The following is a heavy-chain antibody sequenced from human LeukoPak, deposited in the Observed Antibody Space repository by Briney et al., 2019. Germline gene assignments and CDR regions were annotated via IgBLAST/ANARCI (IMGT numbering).Heavy chain of an antibody. CDR2: IYPGDSDT. CDR3: ARLIVVAPAWKAFDI. CDR1: GYSFTSYW. J-gene: IGHJ3*02. D-gene: IGHD2-2*01. Sequence: GESLKISCKGSGYSFTSYWIGWVRQMPGKGLEWMGIIYPGDSDTRYSPSFQGQVTISADKSISTAYLQWSSLKASDTAMYYCARLIVVAPAWKAFDIWGQGTMVTVSS. V-gene: IGHV5-51*01.